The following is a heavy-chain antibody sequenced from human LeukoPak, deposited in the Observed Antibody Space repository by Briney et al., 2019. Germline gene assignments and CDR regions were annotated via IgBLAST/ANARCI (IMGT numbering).Heavy chain of an antibody. Sequence: PGGSLRLSCAASGFTFSNAWMSWVRQAPGKGLVWVSRINSDGSSTSYADSVKGRFTISRDNAKNTLYLQMNSLRAEDTAVYYCARAKTYYYDSSGYYPAALDYWGQGTLVTVSS. J-gene: IGHJ4*02. CDR3: ARAKTYYYDSSGYYPAALDY. CDR2: INSDGSST. CDR1: GFTFSNAW. V-gene: IGHV3-74*01. D-gene: IGHD3-22*01.